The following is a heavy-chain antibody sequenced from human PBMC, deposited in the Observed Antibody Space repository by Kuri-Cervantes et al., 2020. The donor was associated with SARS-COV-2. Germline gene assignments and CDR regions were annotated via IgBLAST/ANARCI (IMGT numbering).Heavy chain of an antibody. CDR1: GGSISSSSYY. Sequence: GSLRLSCTVSGGSISSSSYYWGWIRQPPGKGLEWIGSIYYSGSTYYNPSLKSRVTISVDTSKNQFSLKLSSVTAADTAVYYCASVPDWNYDEGWFDPWGQGTLVTVSS. D-gene: IGHD1-7*01. V-gene: IGHV4-39*01. CDR2: IYYSGST. J-gene: IGHJ5*02. CDR3: ASVPDWNYDEGWFDP.